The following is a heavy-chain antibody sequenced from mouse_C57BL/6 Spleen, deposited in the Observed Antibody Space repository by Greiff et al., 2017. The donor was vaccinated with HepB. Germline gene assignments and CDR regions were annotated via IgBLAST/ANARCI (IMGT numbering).Heavy chain of an antibody. CDR3: ARSSKGVYFDY. CDR2: INPNNGGT. CDR1: GYTFTDYY. D-gene: IGHD2-10*02. J-gene: IGHJ2*01. Sequence: VQLQQSGPELVKPGASVKISCKASGYTFTDYYMNWVKQSHGKSLEWIGDINPNNGGTSYNQKFKGKATLTVDKSSSTAYMELRSLTSEDSAVYYCARSSKGVYFDYWGQGTTLTVSS. V-gene: IGHV1-26*01.